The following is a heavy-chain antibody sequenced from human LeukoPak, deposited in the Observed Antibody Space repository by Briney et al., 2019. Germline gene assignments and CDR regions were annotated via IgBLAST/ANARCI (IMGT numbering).Heavy chain of an antibody. V-gene: IGHV3-23*01. CDR1: GFTISTYD. Sequence: GGSLRLSCAASGFTISTYDMSWVRQAPGKGLEWVSVISGSGDSTNYADSVKGRLTISRDNSKNTLYLQMNSLRAEDTAVYYCAKRSAVTDHCDYWGQGTLVTVSS. CDR3: AKRSAVTDHCDY. D-gene: IGHD6-19*01. J-gene: IGHJ4*02. CDR2: ISGSGDST.